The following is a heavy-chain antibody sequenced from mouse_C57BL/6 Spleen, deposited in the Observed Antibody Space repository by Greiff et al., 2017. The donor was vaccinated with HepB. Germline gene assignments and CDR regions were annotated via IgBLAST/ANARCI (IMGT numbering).Heavy chain of an antibody. Sequence: VKLQESGAELVRPGTSVKVSCKASGYAFTNYLIEWVKQRPGQGLEWIGVINPGSGGTNYNEKFKGKATLTADKSSSTAYMQLSSLTSEDSAVYFCARVSGGYGYAMDYWGQGTSVTVSS. CDR3: ARVSGGYGYAMDY. V-gene: IGHV1-54*01. J-gene: IGHJ4*01. CDR1: GYAFTNYL. D-gene: IGHD2-2*01. CDR2: INPGSGGT.